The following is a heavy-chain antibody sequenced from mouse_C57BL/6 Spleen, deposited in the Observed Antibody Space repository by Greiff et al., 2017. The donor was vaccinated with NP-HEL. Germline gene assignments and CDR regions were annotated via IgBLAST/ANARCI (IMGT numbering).Heavy chain of an antibody. CDR3: APGGMGYDGDYAMDY. CDR2: IYPGSGST. Sequence: QVQLQQPGAELVKPGASVKMSCKASGYTFTSYWITWVKQRPGQGLEWIGDIYPGSGSTNYNEKFKSKATLTVDTSSSTAYMQLSSLTSEDSAVYYCAPGGMGYDGDYAMDYWGQGTSVTVSS. CDR1: GYTFTSYW. J-gene: IGHJ4*01. D-gene: IGHD2-2*01. V-gene: IGHV1-55*01.